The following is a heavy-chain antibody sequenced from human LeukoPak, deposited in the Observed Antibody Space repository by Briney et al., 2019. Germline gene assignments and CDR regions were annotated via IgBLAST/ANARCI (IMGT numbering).Heavy chain of an antibody. J-gene: IGHJ6*04. Sequence: SETLSLTCAVYGGSFSGYYWSWIRQPPGKGLEWIGEINHSGSTNYNPSLKSRVTISVDTSKNQFSLKLSSVTAADTAVYYCARNLKRRWLVFSGPLDVWGKGTTVTISS. CDR1: GGSFSGYY. CDR3: ARNLKRRWLVFSGPLDV. CDR2: INHSGST. V-gene: IGHV4-34*01. D-gene: IGHD6-19*01.